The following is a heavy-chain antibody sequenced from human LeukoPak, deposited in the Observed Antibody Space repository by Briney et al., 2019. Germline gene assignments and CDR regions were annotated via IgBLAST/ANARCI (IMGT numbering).Heavy chain of an antibody. D-gene: IGHD3-22*01. V-gene: IGHV3-43*02. Sequence: GGSLRLSCAASGFTFDDYAMHWVRQAPGKGLEWVSLISGDGGSPYYADSVKGRFTISRDNSKNSLYLQMNSLRTEDTALYYCAKDLDYYDSSGVDYWGQGTLVTVSS. J-gene: IGHJ4*02. CDR3: AKDLDYYDSSGVDY. CDR2: ISGDGGSP. CDR1: GFTFDDYA.